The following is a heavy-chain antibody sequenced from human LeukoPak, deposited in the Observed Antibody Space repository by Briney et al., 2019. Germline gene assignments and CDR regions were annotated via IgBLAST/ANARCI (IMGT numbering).Heavy chain of an antibody. D-gene: IGHD1/OR15-1a*01. J-gene: IGHJ6*02. V-gene: IGHV1-18*01. Sequence: ASVKVSCKASGYTFTSYGISWVRQAPGQGLEWMGWISAYNGNTNYAQKLQGRVTMTTDTSTSTAYMELRSLRSDDTAVYYCARTESDRQNTNYYYTVWTSGAKGPRSPSP. CDR3: ARTESDRQNTNYYYTVWTS. CDR1: GYTFTSYG. CDR2: ISAYNGNT.